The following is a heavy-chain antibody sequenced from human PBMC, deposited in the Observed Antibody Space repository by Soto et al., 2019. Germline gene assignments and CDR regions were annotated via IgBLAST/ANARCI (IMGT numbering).Heavy chain of an antibody. CDR3: ARDVVVVPSAYYHFDY. V-gene: IGHV1-46*01. D-gene: IGHD2-2*01. CDR1: GYTFTSYY. Sequence: ASVKVSCKASGYTFTSYYMHWVRQAPGQGLGWMGIINTSGGSTSYAQKFQGRVTMTRDTATSTVYMELSSLRSEDTAVYYCARDVVVVPSAYYHFDYWGQGTLVTVSS. CDR2: INTSGGST. J-gene: IGHJ4*02.